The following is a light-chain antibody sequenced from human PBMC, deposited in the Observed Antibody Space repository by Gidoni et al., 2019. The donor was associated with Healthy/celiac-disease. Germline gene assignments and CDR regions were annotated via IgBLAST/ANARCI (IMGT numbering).Light chain of an antibody. CDR3: QQYNNWPPLT. J-gene: IGKJ4*01. Sequence: EIVMTQSPATLSVSPGERATLSCRASQNVGSNLAWYQQKPGQAPRLLMYCASTRATGIPARFSCSGSGTEFSLTISSLQSEDFAVYYCQQYNNWPPLTFGGGTKVEIK. V-gene: IGKV3-15*01. CDR2: CAS. CDR1: QNVGSN.